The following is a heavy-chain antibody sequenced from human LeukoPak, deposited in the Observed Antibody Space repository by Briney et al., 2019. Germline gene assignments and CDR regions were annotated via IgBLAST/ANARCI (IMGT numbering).Heavy chain of an antibody. CDR3: ARVGFTGAVAF. CDR2: INPNSGGT. V-gene: IGHV1-2*02. Sequence: ASVTVSCMASGYTFTGYYMHWVRQAPGQGLEWMGWINPNSGGTNYAQKFQGRVTITRDTSISTAYMELSRLRSDDTAVYYCARVGFTGAVAFWGQGTLVTVSS. J-gene: IGHJ4*02. D-gene: IGHD6-13*01. CDR1: GYTFTGYY.